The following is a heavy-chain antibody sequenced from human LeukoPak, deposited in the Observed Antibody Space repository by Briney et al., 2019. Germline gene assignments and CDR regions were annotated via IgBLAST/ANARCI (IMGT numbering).Heavy chain of an antibody. J-gene: IGHJ4*02. D-gene: IGHD2-15*01. CDR1: GGSISSGTYY. CDR3: ARNSCPSGSCYDNRGYFDY. Sequence: SETLSLTCTVSGGSISSGTYYWSWIRQPAGTGLEWIGRIYTSGSTNHTPSLKSRITISVDTSKNQFSLKLSAVTAADTAVYYCARNSCPSGSCYDNRGYFDYWGQGTLVTVSS. CDR2: IYTSGST. V-gene: IGHV4-61*02.